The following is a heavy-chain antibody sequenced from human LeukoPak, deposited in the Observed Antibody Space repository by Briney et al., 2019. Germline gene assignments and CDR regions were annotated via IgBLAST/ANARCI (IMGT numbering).Heavy chain of an antibody. D-gene: IGHD2-15*01. CDR3: AKDGRTHFDH. J-gene: IGHJ4*02. V-gene: IGHV3-48*01. CDR2: ISSSGTTI. CDR1: GFTLRTYG. Sequence: GGSLRLSCAASGFTLRTYGMNWVRQAPGKGVEWDSYISSSGTTISYAQSVKGRFTITRDNAQNPLTLHMNTLRADDTAVYYCAKDGRTHFDHWGQGTLVTVSS.